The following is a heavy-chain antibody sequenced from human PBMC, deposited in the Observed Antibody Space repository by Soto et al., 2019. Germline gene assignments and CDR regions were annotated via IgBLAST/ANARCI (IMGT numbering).Heavy chain of an antibody. J-gene: IGHJ4*02. CDR2: IYSGGST. CDR3: ARDPWAADY. V-gene: IGHV3-66*01. CDR1: GFTVSTKY. D-gene: IGHD3-16*01. Sequence: EVQLVESGGGLVQPGGSLRLSCSASGFTVSTKYMSWVRQAPGKGLERVSVIYSGGSTFYADSVRGRLTISRDNSKNTVNLQMNSLGAEDTAVYYCARDPWAADYWGQGTLVTVSS.